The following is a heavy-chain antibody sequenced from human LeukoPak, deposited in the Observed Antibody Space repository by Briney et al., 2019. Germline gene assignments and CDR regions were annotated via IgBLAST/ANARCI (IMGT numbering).Heavy chain of an antibody. Sequence: GASVKVSCKASGYTFTGYYMHWVRQAPGQGLEWMGWINPNSGGTNYAQKFQGWVTMTRDTSISTAYMELSRLRSDDTAVYYCARDLVDSSGYYPGAFDIWGQGTMVTVSS. J-gene: IGHJ3*02. CDR1: GYTFTGYY. D-gene: IGHD3-22*01. CDR2: INPNSGGT. V-gene: IGHV1-2*04. CDR3: ARDLVDSSGYYPGAFDI.